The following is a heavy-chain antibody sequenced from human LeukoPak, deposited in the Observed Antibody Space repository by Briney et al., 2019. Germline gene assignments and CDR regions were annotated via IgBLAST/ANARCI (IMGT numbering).Heavy chain of an antibody. CDR2: INPSGGGT. Sequence: ASVKVSCKASGYTFTGYYMHCVRQAPGQGLEWMGIINPSGGGTSYAQKFQGRVTMTRDTSTSTLCMELSSPRSEDTAVYYCARDYEYSSSSGYYYYYMGVWGKGTTVTVSS. D-gene: IGHD6-6*01. CDR1: GYTFTGYY. V-gene: IGHV1-46*01. CDR3: ARDYEYSSSSGYYYYYMGV. J-gene: IGHJ6*03.